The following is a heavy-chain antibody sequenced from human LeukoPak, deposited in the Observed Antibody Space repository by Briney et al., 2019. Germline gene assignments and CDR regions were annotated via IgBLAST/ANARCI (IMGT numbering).Heavy chain of an antibody. D-gene: IGHD3-22*01. J-gene: IGHJ5*02. Sequence: SETLSLTCTVSGGSISSYYWSWIRQPAGKGLEWIGRIYTSGSTNYNPSLKSRVTMSVDTSKNQFSLKLSSVTAADTAVYYCARDGHYYYDSSGYYYAVQSNWFDPWGQGTLVTVSS. CDR1: GGSISSYY. CDR2: IYTSGST. CDR3: ARDGHYYYDSSGYYYAVQSNWFDP. V-gene: IGHV4-4*07.